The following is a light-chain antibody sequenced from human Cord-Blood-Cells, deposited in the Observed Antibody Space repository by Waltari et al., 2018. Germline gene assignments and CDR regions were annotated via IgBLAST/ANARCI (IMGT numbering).Light chain of an antibody. CDR1: QSVSSN. CDR2: GSS. CDR3: QQYNNWPPWT. V-gene: IGKV3-15*01. J-gene: IGKJ1*01. Sequence: EIVMTQSPATLSVSPGERATLSCRASQSVSSNLAWYQQKPGQAPMLLIYGSSTRATGIPARFIGSGSGTEFTLTISSLQSEDFAVYYCQQYNNWPPWTFGQGTKVEIK.